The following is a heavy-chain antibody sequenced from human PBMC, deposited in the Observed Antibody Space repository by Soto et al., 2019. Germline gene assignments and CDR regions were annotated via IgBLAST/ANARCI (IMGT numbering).Heavy chain of an antibody. J-gene: IGHJ4*02. Sequence: QVQLVESGGGVVQPGRSLRLSCAASGFTFSSYAMHWVRQAPGKGLEWVAVISYDGSNKYYADSVKGRFTISRDNSKNKLYLHMNRLRAEDTAVYYCARALSREEMATIMGYWGQGTLVTVSS. V-gene: IGHV3-30-3*01. CDR1: GFTFSSYA. CDR2: ISYDGSNK. D-gene: IGHD5-12*01. CDR3: ARALSREEMATIMGY.